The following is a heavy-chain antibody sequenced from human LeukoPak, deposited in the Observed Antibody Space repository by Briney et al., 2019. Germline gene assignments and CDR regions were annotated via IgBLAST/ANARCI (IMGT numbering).Heavy chain of an antibody. D-gene: IGHD1-14*01. Sequence: GGSLRLSCAASGFTFSSYAMHWVRQAPGKGLEWVAVISYDGSNKYYADSVKGRFTISRDNSKNTLYLQMNSLRAEDTAVYYCARLTGSKADGMDVWGQGTTVTVS. CDR2: ISYDGSNK. V-gene: IGHV3-30-3*01. CDR1: GFTFSSYA. J-gene: IGHJ6*02. CDR3: ARLTGSKADGMDV.